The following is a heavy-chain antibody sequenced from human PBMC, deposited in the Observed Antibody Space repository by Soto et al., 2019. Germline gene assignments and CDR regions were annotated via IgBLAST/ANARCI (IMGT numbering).Heavy chain of an antibody. V-gene: IGHV1-8*02. Sequence: GASVKVSCKASGYTFTSYGISWVRQAPGQGLEWMGWMNPNSGNTGYAQKFQGRVTMTRNTSISTAYMELSSLRSEDTAVYHCARSIAAAALNYYGMDVWGQGTTVTVSS. D-gene: IGHD6-13*01. CDR2: MNPNSGNT. CDR1: GYTFTSYG. J-gene: IGHJ6*02. CDR3: ARSIAAAALNYYGMDV.